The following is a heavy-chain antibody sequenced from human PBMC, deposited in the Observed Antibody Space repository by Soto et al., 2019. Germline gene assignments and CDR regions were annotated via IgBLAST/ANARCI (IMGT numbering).Heavy chain of an antibody. Sequence: PAGPLRLCCASSRFTVRSYGIPWSLQAPGKGLVWVSRINSNGGSTYYADSVKGRFTISRDNSKNTLYLQMSSLRAEDTAVYYCVKILQYSYGLPHWGQGTLVTVSS. CDR2: INSNGGST. CDR3: VKILQYSYGLPH. J-gene: IGHJ4*02. V-gene: IGHV3-64D*06. CDR1: RFTVRSYG. D-gene: IGHD5-18*01.